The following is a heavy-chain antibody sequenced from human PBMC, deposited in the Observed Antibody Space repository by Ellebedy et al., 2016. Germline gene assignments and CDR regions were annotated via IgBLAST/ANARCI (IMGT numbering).Heavy chain of an antibody. CDR2: INHSGST. V-gene: IGHV4-34*01. Sequence: SETLSLTXAVYGGSFSGHYWSWIRQPPGKGLEWIGEINHSGSTNYNPSLKSRVTISVDTSKNQFSLKLSSVTAADTAVYYCARVSGYSGYGKDYWGQGTLVTVSS. D-gene: IGHD5-12*01. J-gene: IGHJ4*02. CDR1: GGSFSGHY. CDR3: ARVSGYSGYGKDY.